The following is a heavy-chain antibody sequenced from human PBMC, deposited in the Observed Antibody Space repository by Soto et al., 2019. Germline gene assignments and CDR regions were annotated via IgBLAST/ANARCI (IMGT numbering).Heavy chain of an antibody. CDR2: ISYDGSNK. J-gene: IGHJ6*02. CDR1: GFTFSSYG. V-gene: IGHV3-30*18. D-gene: IGHD3-22*01. CDR3: AKDQVRRAVYYYYGMDV. Sequence: LRLSCAASGFTFSSYGMHWVRQAPGKGLEWVAVISYDGSNKYYADSVKGRFTISRDNSKNTLYLQMNSLRAEDTAVYYCAKDQVRRAVYYYYGMDVWGQGTTVTVSS.